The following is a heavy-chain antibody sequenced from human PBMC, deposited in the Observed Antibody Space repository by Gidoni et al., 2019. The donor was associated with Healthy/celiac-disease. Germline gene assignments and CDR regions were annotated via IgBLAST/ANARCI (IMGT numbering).Heavy chain of an antibody. V-gene: IGHV3-9*01. D-gene: IGHD3-10*01. Sequence: EVRLVESGGGLVQPGRSLRLSCAASGFTFDDYAMHWVRQAPGKGLEWVSGISWNSGSIGYADSVKGRFTISRDNAKNSLYLQMNSLRAEDTALYYCAKDINYYGSGSYFHGYYYGMDVWGQGTTVTVSS. CDR2: ISWNSGSI. CDR1: GFTFDDYA. CDR3: AKDINYYGSGSYFHGYYYGMDV. J-gene: IGHJ6*02.